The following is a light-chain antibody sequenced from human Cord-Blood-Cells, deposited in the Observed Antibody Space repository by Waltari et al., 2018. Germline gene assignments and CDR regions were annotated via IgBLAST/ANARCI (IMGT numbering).Light chain of an antibody. V-gene: IGKV1-39*01. J-gene: IGKJ1*01. Sequence: DIQMTQSPSSLSASVGDRVTITCRASQRISSYLNWYQQKPGKAPKLMIYAASSLQSGVPSRFSGSGSGKDFTLTISSLQPEDCATYYCQQSYSTPTFGQGTKVEIK. CDR1: QRISSY. CDR2: AAS. CDR3: QQSYSTPT.